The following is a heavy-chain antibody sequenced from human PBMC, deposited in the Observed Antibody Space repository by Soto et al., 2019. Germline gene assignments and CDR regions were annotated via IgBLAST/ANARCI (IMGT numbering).Heavy chain of an antibody. CDR3: AREGITMVRGVTGDYYYYGMDV. J-gene: IGHJ6*02. Sequence: QVQLVESGGGVVRPGRSLRLSCAASGFTFSSYGMHWVRQAPGKGLEWVAVIWYDGSNKYYADSVKGRFTISRDNSKNTLYLQMNSLRAEDTAVYYCAREGITMVRGVTGDYYYYGMDVWGQGTTVTVSS. CDR2: IWYDGSNK. CDR1: GFTFSSYG. D-gene: IGHD3-10*01. V-gene: IGHV3-33*01.